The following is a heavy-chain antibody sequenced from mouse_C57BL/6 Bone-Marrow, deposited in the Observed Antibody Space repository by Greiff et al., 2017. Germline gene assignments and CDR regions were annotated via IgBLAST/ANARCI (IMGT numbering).Heavy chain of an antibody. V-gene: IGHV1-15*01. J-gene: IGHJ1*03. CDR3: TRYHHSNYWYFDV. CDR1: GYTFTDYE. D-gene: IGHD2-5*01. CDR2: IAPETGGT. Sequence: VQLQQSGAELVRPGASVTLSCKASGYTFTDYEMHWVKQTPVHGLEWIGAIAPETGGTAYNQKFNGKAILTADKSSSTAYMELRSLTSEDSAVYYCTRYHHSNYWYFDVWGTGTTVTVSS.